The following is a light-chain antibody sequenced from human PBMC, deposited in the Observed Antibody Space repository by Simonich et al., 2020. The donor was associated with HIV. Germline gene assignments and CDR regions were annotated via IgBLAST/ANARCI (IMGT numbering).Light chain of an antibody. J-gene: IGKJ1*01. CDR2: DAS. CDR1: QSVSSN. CDR3: QQYGSSAWT. V-gene: IGKV3D-20*01. Sequence: EIVMTQSPATLSVSPGERATLPCRASQSVSSNLAWYQQKPGLAPRLLIYDASNRATGIPDRFSGSGSGTDFTLSISRLEPEDFAVYYCQQYGSSAWTFGQGTKVEIK.